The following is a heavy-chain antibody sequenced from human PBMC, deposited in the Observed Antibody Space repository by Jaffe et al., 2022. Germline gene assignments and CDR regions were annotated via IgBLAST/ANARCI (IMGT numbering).Heavy chain of an antibody. CDR2: IYPGDSDT. CDR1: GYSFTSYW. V-gene: IGHV5-51*01. CDR3: VRHSTASGHDYGDYEAYYYMDV. D-gene: IGHD4-17*01. Sequence: EVQLVQSGAEVKKPGESLKISCKGSGYSFTSYWIGWVRQMPGKGLEWMGIIYPGDSDTRYSPSFQGQVTISADKSISTAYLQWSSLKASDTAMYYCVRHSTASGHDYGDYEAYYYMDVWGKGTTVTVSS. J-gene: IGHJ6*03.